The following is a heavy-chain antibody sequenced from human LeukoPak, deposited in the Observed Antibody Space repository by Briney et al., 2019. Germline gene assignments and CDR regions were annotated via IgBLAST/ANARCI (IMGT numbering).Heavy chain of an antibody. CDR1: GFTFSSYA. CDR2: ISYDGSNK. D-gene: IGHD6-13*01. J-gene: IGHJ3*02. CDR3: ARQGIHDAFDI. V-gene: IGHV3-30-3*01. Sequence: GGSLRLSCAASGFTFSSYAMRWVRQAPGKGLEWVAVISYDGSNKYYADSVKGRFTISRDNSKNTLYLQMNSLRAEDTAVYYCARQGIHDAFDIWGQGTMVTVSS.